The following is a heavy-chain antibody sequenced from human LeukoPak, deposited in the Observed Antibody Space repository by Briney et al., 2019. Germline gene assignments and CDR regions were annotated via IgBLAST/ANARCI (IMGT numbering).Heavy chain of an antibody. V-gene: IGHV4-59*13. CDR2: IYYTGST. CDR3: ARNLIPEQLVLNF. D-gene: IGHD6-13*01. Sequence: SETLSLTCTVSGGSMSSDYWTWIRQPPGKGLEFIGYIYYTGSTNYNPSLKSRVTMSVDTSKNQFSLNLRSVTPEDTAVYYCARNLIPEQLVLNFWGQGTLVTVSS. CDR1: GGSMSSDY. J-gene: IGHJ4*02.